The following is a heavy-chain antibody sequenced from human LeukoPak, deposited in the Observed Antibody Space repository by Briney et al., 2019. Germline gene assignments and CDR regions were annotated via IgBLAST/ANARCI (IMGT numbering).Heavy chain of an antibody. CDR1: GFTFSSYA. J-gene: IGHJ4*02. Sequence: GGSLRLSCAASGFTFSSYAMSWVRQAPGKGLEWVSAISGSGGSTYYADSVKGRFTISRDNSKNTLYLQMNSLRAEDTAVYYCAKEGYYYDSSGCAAYFDYWGQGTLVTVSS. CDR3: AKEGYYYDSSGCAAYFDY. V-gene: IGHV3-23*01. D-gene: IGHD3-22*01. CDR2: ISGSGGST.